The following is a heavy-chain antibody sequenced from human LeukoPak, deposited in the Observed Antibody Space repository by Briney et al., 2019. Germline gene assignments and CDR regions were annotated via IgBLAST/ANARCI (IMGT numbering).Heavy chain of an antibody. Sequence: SETLSLTCTVSGGSISSSSYFWGWIRQPPGKGLEWIGSIYYSGSTYYNPSLKSRVTISVDTSKNQFSLKLSSVTAADTAVYYCARDYYGSGTFDYWGQGTLVTVSS. CDR2: IYYSGST. V-gene: IGHV4-39*07. J-gene: IGHJ4*02. CDR3: ARDYYGSGTFDY. CDR1: GGSISSSSYF. D-gene: IGHD3-10*01.